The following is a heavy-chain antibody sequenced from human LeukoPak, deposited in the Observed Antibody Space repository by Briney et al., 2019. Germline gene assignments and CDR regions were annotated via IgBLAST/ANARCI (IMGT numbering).Heavy chain of an antibody. V-gene: IGHV3-23*01. CDR1: EFSLSSYS. Sequence: PGGSLRLSCAASEFSLSSYSMDWFRQTPGKGLEWVSTVSYSGGITYYADSVKGRFTISRDISKNTLYLQMNSLRAEDTAVYYCARDQGLRWSPYFDYWGQGTLVTVSS. CDR2: VSYSGGIT. CDR3: ARDQGLRWSPYFDY. D-gene: IGHD4-23*01. J-gene: IGHJ4*02.